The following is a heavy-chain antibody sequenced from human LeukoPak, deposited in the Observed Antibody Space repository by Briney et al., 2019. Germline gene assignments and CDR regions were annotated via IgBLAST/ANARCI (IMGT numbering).Heavy chain of an antibody. V-gene: IGHV1-2*02. Sequence: ASVKVSCKASGYTFTGYYMHWVRQAPGQGLEWMGWINPNSGGTNYAQKFQDRVTMTRDTSISTAYMELRRLRSDDTAVYYCARDGALGYCSSTSCYRYFQHWGQGTLVTVSS. CDR2: INPNSGGT. CDR1: GYTFTGYY. CDR3: ARDGALGYCSSTSCYRYFQH. D-gene: IGHD2-2*02. J-gene: IGHJ1*01.